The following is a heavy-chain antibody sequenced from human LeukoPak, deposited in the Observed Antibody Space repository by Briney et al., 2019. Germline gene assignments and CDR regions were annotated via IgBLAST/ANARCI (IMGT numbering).Heavy chain of an antibody. V-gene: IGHV3-23*01. CDR2: ISGTGSST. J-gene: IGHJ4*02. Sequence: PGGSLRPSLAAFGSTLGTTAMGWFRQAPGKGLGWVSTISGTGSSTYYTDSAKGRFTISRDNSKYTLYLQLNNLRAEDTAVYYCVRKLLQYDRDGPSFDYWGQGTLVTVSS. D-gene: IGHD5-24*01. CDR3: VRKLLQYDRDGPSFDY. CDR1: GSTLGTTA.